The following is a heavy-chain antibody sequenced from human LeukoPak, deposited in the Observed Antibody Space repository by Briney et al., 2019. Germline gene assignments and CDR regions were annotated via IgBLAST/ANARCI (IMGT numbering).Heavy chain of an antibody. Sequence: GGSLRLSCAASGFTFSSYAMSWVRQAQGKGLAWASAISGSGGSTYYADSVKGRFTISRDNSKNTLYLQMNSLRAEDTAVYYCAKDYDILTGLLAFDIWGQGTMVTVSS. CDR2: ISGSGGST. V-gene: IGHV3-23*01. D-gene: IGHD3-9*01. CDR3: AKDYDILTGLLAFDI. J-gene: IGHJ3*02. CDR1: GFTFSSYA.